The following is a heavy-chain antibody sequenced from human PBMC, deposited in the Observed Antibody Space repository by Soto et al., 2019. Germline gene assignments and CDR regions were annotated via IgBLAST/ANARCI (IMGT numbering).Heavy chain of an antibody. J-gene: IGHJ4*02. D-gene: IGHD1-26*01. CDR3: ARDLKGDTKLDY. CDR2: ISYDGNTQ. Sequence: QVQLVESGGGVVQPGGSLRLSCAASGFIFSNYAMQWVRQAPGKGLEWMAAISYDGNTQYYADSVRGRFTISRDNSKNTAYVQMISLRAKDTAVYYCARDLKGDTKLDYWGQGTLVNVSS. CDR1: GFIFSNYA. V-gene: IGHV3-30-3*01.